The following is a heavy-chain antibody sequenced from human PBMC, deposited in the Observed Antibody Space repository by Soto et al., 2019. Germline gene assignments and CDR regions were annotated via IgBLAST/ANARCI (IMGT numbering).Heavy chain of an antibody. Sequence: QVQLQESGPGLVKPSQTLSLTCTVSVGSISSGGYYWRWIRQHPGKGLEWIGYIYYSGSTYYNPSLKSRVTMSVDTSKNQFSLKLSSVTAADTGVYYCARGNFDFDYWGQGTMVTVSS. CDR3: ARGNFDFDY. CDR2: IYYSGST. J-gene: IGHJ4*02. V-gene: IGHV4-31*03. D-gene: IGHD3-9*01. CDR1: VGSISSGGYY.